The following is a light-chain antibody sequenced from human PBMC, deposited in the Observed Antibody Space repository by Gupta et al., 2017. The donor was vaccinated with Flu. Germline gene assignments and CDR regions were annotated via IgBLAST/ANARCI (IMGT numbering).Light chain of an antibody. CDR2: QDS. V-gene: IGLV3-1*01. CDR1: ECEEKF. J-gene: IGLJ2*01. CDR3: QAWNSGIVV. Sequence: STGKTDSITCSGDECEEKFASWYQQKPGQSPVLVIYQDSKRPSGIPERFSGSNSGNTATLTISGTQAVDEGYYYCQAWNSGIVVFGGGTKVTVL.